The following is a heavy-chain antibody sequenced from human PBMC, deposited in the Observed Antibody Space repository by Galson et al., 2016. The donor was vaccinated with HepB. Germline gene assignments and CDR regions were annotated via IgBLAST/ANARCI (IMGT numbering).Heavy chain of an antibody. D-gene: IGHD3-22*01. Sequence: SLRLSCAASGFTFSSHSMNWVRQAPGKGLEGVSYISSRSSTIYYADSVKGRFTISRDNGKNSLYLQMNSLRAEDTAVYYCARDPTRNYYDSSAYYYFSAGWFDPWGQGTLVTVSS. CDR2: ISSRSSTI. CDR3: ARDPTRNYYDSSAYYYFSAGWFDP. CDR1: GFTFSSHS. V-gene: IGHV3-48*04. J-gene: IGHJ5*02.